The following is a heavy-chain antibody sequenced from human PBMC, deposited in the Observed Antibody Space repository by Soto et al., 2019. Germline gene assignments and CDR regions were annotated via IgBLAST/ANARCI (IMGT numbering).Heavy chain of an antibody. D-gene: IGHD3-22*01. CDR2: ISAYNGNT. CDR3: ARDNYESRGSYYGDPTY. J-gene: IGHJ4*02. Sequence: ASVKVSCKASGYHFTSYGISWVRKAPGHGIEWMGWISAYNGNTNYAKKLQGRVTLTTDTSTSTAYMELRSLRSDDTSVYYCARDNYESRGSYYGDPTYWGQGTLGTVPS. CDR1: GYHFTSYG. V-gene: IGHV1-18*01.